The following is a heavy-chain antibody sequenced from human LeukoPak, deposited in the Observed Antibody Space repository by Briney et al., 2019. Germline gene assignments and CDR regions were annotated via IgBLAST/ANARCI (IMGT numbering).Heavy chain of an antibody. Sequence: GGSLRLSCAASGFTFRSYTMNWVRQAPGRGLEWVSYISGSSTHIFYAESVKGRFTISRDNAKNSLYLQMNSLRDEGTAVYYCARDNRYGNSWPLDYWGQGTLVTVSS. J-gene: IGHJ4*02. CDR1: GFTFRSYT. CDR2: ISGSSTHI. CDR3: ARDNRYGNSWPLDY. V-gene: IGHV3-48*02. D-gene: IGHD6-13*01.